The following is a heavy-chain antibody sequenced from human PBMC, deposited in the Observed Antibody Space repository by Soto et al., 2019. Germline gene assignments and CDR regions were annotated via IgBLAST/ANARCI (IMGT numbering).Heavy chain of an antibody. Sequence: QVQLQESGPGLVKPSQTLSLTCTVSGGSISSGDYYWSWIRQHPGKGLEWIGYIYYSGSTYYNPSLKRRVTISVDTSKNQFSLKLSSVTAADTAVYYCARVGGITGATSVGTWGQGTLVTVSS. D-gene: IGHD1-20*01. CDR2: IYYSGST. V-gene: IGHV4-31*03. CDR1: GGSISSGDYY. CDR3: ARVGGITGATSVGT. J-gene: IGHJ5*02.